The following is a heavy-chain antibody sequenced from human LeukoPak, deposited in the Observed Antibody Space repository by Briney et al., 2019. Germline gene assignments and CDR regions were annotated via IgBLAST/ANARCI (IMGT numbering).Heavy chain of an antibody. CDR2: IYYRGST. D-gene: IGHD5-12*01. CDR1: GASISSYY. Sequence: PSETLSLTCTVSGASISSYYWSWIRQPPGKGLEWIGYIYYRGSTNYNPSLKSRVTISVDTSKNQFSLKLSSVTAADTAVYYCAREGGYDQIDYWGQGALVTVSS. CDR3: AREGGYDQIDY. V-gene: IGHV4-59*01. J-gene: IGHJ4*02.